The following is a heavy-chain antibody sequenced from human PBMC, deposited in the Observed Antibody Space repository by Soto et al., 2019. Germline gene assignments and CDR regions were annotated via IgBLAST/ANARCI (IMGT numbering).Heavy chain of an antibody. V-gene: IGHV3-48*01. D-gene: IGHD2-8*01. CDR1: GFTFSSYS. CDR2: IRGSSSTV. CDR3: ARGLAPGVGFYMDV. Sequence: EVQLVESVGGLVQPGGSLRLSCAASGFTFSSYSMNWVRQAPGKGLEWGSYIRGSSSTVYYADSLKGRFTISRDNAKNSLYLQMISLRAEDTAVYYCARGLAPGVGFYMDVWGKGTKVTVSS. J-gene: IGHJ6*03.